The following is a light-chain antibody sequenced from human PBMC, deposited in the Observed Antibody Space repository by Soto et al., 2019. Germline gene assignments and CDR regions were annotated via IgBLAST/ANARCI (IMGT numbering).Light chain of an antibody. CDR1: SSDVGGYNY. Sequence: QSALTQPASVSGSPGQSITISCTGTSSDVGGYNYVSWYQQHPGKAPKLMIFAVTNRPSGVSNRFSGSKSDNTASLTISGLQAEDEADYYCGSYTSSSTWVFGGGTKVTVL. CDR3: GSYTSSSTWV. J-gene: IGLJ3*02. CDR2: AVT. V-gene: IGLV2-14*01.